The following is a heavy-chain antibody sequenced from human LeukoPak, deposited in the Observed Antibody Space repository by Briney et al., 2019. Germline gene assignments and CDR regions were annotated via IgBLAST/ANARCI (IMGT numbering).Heavy chain of an antibody. CDR1: GGTFSSYA. CDR3: APTPAAGTTIDY. CDR2: IIPILGIA. J-gene: IGHJ4*02. V-gene: IGHV1-69*04. Sequence: SVKVSCKASGGTFSSYAISWVRQAPGQGLEWMGRIIPILGIANYAQKCQGRVTITADKSTSTAYMELSSLRSEDTAVYYCAPTPAAGTTIDYWGQGTLVTVSS. D-gene: IGHD1-7*01.